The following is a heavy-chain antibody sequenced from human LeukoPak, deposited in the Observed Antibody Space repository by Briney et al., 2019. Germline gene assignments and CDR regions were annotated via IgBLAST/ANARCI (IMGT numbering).Heavy chain of an antibody. D-gene: IGHD6-13*01. J-gene: IGHJ3*02. CDR2: IKSKTDGGTT. V-gene: IGHV3-15*01. CDR1: GFTFSNAW. Sequence: PGGFLRLSCAASGFTFSNAWMSWVRQAPGKGLEWVGRIKSKTDGGTTDYAAPVKGRFTISRDDSKNTLYLQMNSLKTEDTAVYYCTTAGIAAAGTSAFDIWGQGTMVTVS. CDR3: TTAGIAAAGTSAFDI.